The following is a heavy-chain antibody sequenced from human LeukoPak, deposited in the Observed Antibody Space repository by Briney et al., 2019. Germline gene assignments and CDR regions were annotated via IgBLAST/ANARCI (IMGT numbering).Heavy chain of an antibody. CDR3: ARELDTVFDY. CDR1: GFNFVDYA. D-gene: IGHD5-18*01. CDR2: ISYNSGTI. J-gene: IGHJ4*02. V-gene: IGHV3-9*01. Sequence: TGGSLRLSCAASGFNFVDYAMHWVRQVPGKGLEWVSGISYNSGTIVYADSVKGRFTISRDNARNSLYLQMNSLRAEDTAVYYCARELDTVFDYWGQGTLVTVSS.